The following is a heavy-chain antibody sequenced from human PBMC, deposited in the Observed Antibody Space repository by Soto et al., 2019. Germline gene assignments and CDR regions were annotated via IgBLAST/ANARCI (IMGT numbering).Heavy chain of an antibody. J-gene: IGHJ6*02. D-gene: IGHD5-12*01. CDR2: IYYSGST. CDR1: GDSIRSYY. CDR3: ARAYGGFDNGLDV. V-gene: IGHV4-59*01. Sequence: SETLSLTCTVSGDSIRSYYWTWIRQPPGKGLELIGYIYYSGSTRYNPSLKSRVTISVDMSKNQFSLKLSSVVAADTAVYYCARAYGGFDNGLDVWGQGTAVTVSS.